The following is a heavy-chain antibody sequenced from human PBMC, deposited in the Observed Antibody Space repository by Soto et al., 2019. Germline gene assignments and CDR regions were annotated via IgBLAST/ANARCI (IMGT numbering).Heavy chain of an antibody. CDR3: AALYLSVGY. CDR2: INPSGGST. D-gene: IGHD3-10*01. J-gene: IGHJ4*02. V-gene: IGHV1-46*01. Sequence: GASVKVSCKASGYTFTSYYMHWVRQAPGQGLEWMGIINPSGGSTSYAQKFQGRVTITRDTSASTAYMELSSLRSEDTAVYYCAALYLSVGYWGQGTLVTVSS. CDR1: GYTFTSYY.